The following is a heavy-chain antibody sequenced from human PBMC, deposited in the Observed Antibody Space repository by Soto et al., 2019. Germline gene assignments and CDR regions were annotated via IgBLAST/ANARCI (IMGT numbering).Heavy chain of an antibody. Sequence: QLQLQESGPGLVKPSETLSLTCTVSGGSISSSDYYWGWIRQPPGKGLEWIGTLYYTGSTYYNPSLKSRVTMSVDTSKNLFSLKLSSVTAADTAVYYCARRLGNYDSSGFPNWFDPWGQGTLVTVSS. V-gene: IGHV4-39*01. CDR2: LYYTGST. J-gene: IGHJ5*02. D-gene: IGHD3-22*01. CDR1: GGSISSSDYY. CDR3: ARRLGNYDSSGFPNWFDP.